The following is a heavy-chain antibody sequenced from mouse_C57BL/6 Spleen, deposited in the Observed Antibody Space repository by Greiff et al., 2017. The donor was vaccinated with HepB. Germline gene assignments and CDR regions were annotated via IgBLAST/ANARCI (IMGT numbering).Heavy chain of an antibody. D-gene: IGHD2-5*01. Sequence: QVQLQQSGAELAKPGASVKLSCKASDYTFPSYWMHWVKQRPGQGLEWIGYINPISGYTKYNQKFKEKAKLTAYQSSSPAYIQLRSLTYADSAVYSCGRWNMDSNYGYIDDWGTGPSRTVSS. CDR3: GRWNMDSNYGYIDD. V-gene: IGHV1-7*01. J-gene: IGHJ1*03. CDR2: INPISGYT. CDR1: DYTFPSYW.